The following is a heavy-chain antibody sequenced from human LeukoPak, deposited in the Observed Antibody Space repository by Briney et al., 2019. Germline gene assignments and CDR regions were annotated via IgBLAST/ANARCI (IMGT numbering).Heavy chain of an antibody. V-gene: IGHV3-23*01. J-gene: IGHJ4*02. Sequence: GGSLRLSCAASGFTFSSYWMSWVRQAPGKGLEWVSAISGSGDSTYYADSVKGRFTISRDNSQNTLYLQMNSLRAEDTAVYYCARYGDQIDYWGQGTLVTVSS. CDR3: ARYGDQIDY. D-gene: IGHD4-17*01. CDR1: GFTFSSYW. CDR2: ISGSGDST.